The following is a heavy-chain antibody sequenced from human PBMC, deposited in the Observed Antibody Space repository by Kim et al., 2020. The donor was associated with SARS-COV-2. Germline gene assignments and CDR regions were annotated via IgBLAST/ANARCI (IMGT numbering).Heavy chain of an antibody. CDR3: ARLTIRSGADY. V-gene: IGHV1-46*01. CDR2: ST. Sequence: STTYAQNFRGRVTVTRDRSTDTVYMELSSLRSEDTAIYYCARLTIRSGADYWGQGTLVTVSS. D-gene: IGHD3-10*01. J-gene: IGHJ4*02.